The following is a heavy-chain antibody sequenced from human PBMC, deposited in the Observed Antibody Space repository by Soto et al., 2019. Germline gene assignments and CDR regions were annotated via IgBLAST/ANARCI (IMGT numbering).Heavy chain of an antibody. CDR2: IYHSGNT. Sequence: SETLSLTCAVSGGSISSSNWWTWVRQPPGKGLEWIGEIYHSGNTNYNPSLKSRVTISVDKSKNQFSLKVTSVTSADTAVYYCARDKITGLFDYWGQGTLVTVS. V-gene: IGHV4-4*02. J-gene: IGHJ4*02. CDR1: GGSISSSNW. D-gene: IGHD2-8*02. CDR3: ARDKITGLFDY.